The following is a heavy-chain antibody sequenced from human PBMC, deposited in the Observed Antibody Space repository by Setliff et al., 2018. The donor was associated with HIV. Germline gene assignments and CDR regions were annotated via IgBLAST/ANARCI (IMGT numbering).Heavy chain of an antibody. Sequence: PGGSLRLSCAASRFTFSSYGMHWVRQAPGKGLEWVAVISYDGSNKYYADSVKGRFTISRDNSKNTLYRQMNSLRAEDTAVYYCAGDPYDILTGYYIYWGQGTLVTVAS. CDR1: RFTFSSYG. D-gene: IGHD3-9*01. J-gene: IGHJ4*02. V-gene: IGHV3-30*03. CDR2: ISYDGSNK. CDR3: AGDPYDILTGYYIY.